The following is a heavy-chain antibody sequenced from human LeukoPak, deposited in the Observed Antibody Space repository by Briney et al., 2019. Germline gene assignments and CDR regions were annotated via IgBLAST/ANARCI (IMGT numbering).Heavy chain of an antibody. CDR1: GGSISSTSYY. D-gene: IGHD5-12*01. J-gene: IGHJ4*02. CDR2: VYYSGST. CDR3: ARQGSGYDY. V-gene: IGHV4-39*01. Sequence: SETLSLTCTVSGGSISSTSYYWGWIRQPPGKGLEWIGSVYYSGSTYYNPFLKSRVTTAVDTSKNQFFLKVRSVTAADTAVYYCARQGSGYDYWGQGTQVTVPS.